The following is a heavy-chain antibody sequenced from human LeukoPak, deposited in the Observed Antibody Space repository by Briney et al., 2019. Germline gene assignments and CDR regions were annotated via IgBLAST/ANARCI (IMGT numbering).Heavy chain of an antibody. CDR2: MNPNSGNT. Sequence: ASVKVSCKASGYTFTSYDISWVRQATGQGLEWMGWMNPNSGNTGYAQKFQGRVTITRNTSISTAYMELSSLRSEDTAVYYCARVPRTIWNWFDPWGQGTLVTVSS. J-gene: IGHJ5*02. CDR1: GYTFTSYD. CDR3: ARVPRTIWNWFDP. V-gene: IGHV1-8*03. D-gene: IGHD2/OR15-2a*01.